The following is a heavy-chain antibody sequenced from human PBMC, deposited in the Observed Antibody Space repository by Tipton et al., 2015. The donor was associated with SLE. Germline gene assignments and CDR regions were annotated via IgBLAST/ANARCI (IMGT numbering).Heavy chain of an antibody. CDR1: GGSISSGSYY. V-gene: IGHV4-61*02. D-gene: IGHD6-19*01. CDR3: ARHPLYSSGWYTFDY. Sequence: TLSLTCTVSGGSISSGSYYWSWIRQPAGKGLEWIGLIYTSGSTNYNPSLKSRVTISVDTSKNQFSLKLSSVTAADTAVYYCARHPLYSSGWYTFDYWGQGTLVTVSS. CDR2: IYTSGST. J-gene: IGHJ4*02.